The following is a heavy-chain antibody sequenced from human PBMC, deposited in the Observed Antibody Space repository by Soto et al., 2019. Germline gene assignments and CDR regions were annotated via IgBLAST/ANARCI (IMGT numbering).Heavy chain of an antibody. J-gene: IGHJ4*02. CDR1: GFTFSSYG. CDR2: IWYDGSNK. V-gene: IGHV3-33*01. CDR3: AREYSSGWYPNYYFDY. Sequence: GGSLRLSCAASGFTFSSYGMHWVRQAPGKGLEWVAVIWYDGSNKYYADSVKGRFTISRDNSKNTLYLQMNSLRAEDTAVYYCAREYSSGWYPNYYFDYWGQGTLVTVSS. D-gene: IGHD6-19*01.